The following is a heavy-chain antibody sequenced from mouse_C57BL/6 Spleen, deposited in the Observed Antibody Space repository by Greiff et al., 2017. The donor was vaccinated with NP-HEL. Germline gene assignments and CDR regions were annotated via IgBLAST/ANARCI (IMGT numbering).Heavy chain of an antibody. Sequence: QVQLQQPGAELVRPGTSVKLSCKASVYTFTSYWMHWVKQRPGQGLEWIGVIDPSDSYTNYNQKFKGKATLTVDTSSSTAYMQLSSLTSEDSAVYYCASYGSSYGYFDYWGQGTTLTVSS. CDR1: VYTFTSYW. J-gene: IGHJ2*01. V-gene: IGHV1-59*01. CDR3: ASYGSSYGYFDY. D-gene: IGHD1-1*01. CDR2: IDPSDSYT.